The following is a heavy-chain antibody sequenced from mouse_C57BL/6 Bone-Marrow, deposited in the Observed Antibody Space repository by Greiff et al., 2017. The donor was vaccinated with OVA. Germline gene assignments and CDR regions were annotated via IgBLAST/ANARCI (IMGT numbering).Heavy chain of an antibody. J-gene: IGHJ2*01. Sequence: VQLVESGAELARPGASVKLSCKASGYTFTSYGISWVKQRTGQGLEWIGEIYPRSGNTYYNEKFKGKATLTADKSSSTAYMELRSLTSEDSAVYFCARRARTTVVAVDYWGQGTTLTVSS. CDR3: ARRARTTVVAVDY. CDR1: GYTFTSYG. CDR2: IYPRSGNT. V-gene: IGHV1-81*01. D-gene: IGHD1-1*01.